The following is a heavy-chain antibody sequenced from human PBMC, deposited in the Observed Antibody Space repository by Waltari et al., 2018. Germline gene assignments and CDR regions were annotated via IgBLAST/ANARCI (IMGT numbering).Heavy chain of an antibody. CDR3: ATGGPTVTQAFDI. Sequence: QVQLVESGGGVVQPGRSLRLSCAAYGFTFSSYTISWVRQAPGQGLGWMGRIIPILGIANYAQKFQGRVTITAEKATSTAYMELSSLRSEDTAVYYCATGGPTVTQAFDIWGQGTMVTVSS. CDR1: GFTFSSYT. V-gene: IGHV1-69*09. CDR2: IIPILGIA. D-gene: IGHD4-17*01. J-gene: IGHJ3*02.